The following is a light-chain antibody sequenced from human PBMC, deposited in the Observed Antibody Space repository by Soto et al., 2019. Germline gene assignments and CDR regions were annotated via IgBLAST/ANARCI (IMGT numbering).Light chain of an antibody. V-gene: IGLV2-8*01. Sequence: QSALTQPPSASGSPGRSVTISCTGTSSDIGGYNYVSWYQQHPGKAPKLMIYEVNKRPSGVPDRFSGSKSGNTASLTVSGLQAEDEADYYCASHAGRKNIIFGGGTKLTAL. J-gene: IGLJ2*01. CDR1: SSDIGGYNY. CDR2: EVN. CDR3: ASHAGRKNII.